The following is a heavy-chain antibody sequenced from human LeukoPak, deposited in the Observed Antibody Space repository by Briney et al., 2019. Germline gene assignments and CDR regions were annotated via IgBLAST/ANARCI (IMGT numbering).Heavy chain of an antibody. CDR1: GFTFSSYS. Sequence: GGSLRLSCAASGFTFSSYSMNWVRQAPGKGPEWVSSISSGSTYMYYADSVKGRFTISRDNAQNSVFLQMNSLRAEDTAVYYCGRVGGRSKAAKGDAFDIWGQGTMVVVSS. V-gene: IGHV3-21*06. CDR2: ISSGSTYM. J-gene: IGHJ3*02. CDR3: GRVGGRSKAAKGDAFDI. D-gene: IGHD6-6*01.